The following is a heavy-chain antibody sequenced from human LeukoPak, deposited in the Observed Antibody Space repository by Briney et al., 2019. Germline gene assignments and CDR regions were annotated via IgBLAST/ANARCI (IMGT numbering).Heavy chain of an antibody. Sequence: GSLRPLCAASGFNFSSCAMDWVRQAPGKGLGWGAVISYDGSNKYYADSVKGRFTISRDNSKNTLYLQMNSLRAEDTAVYYCARPRWGYDLSYYFDYWGQGTLVTVSS. D-gene: IGHD3-3*01. V-gene: IGHV3-30*04. CDR1: GFNFSSCA. CDR2: ISYDGSNK. J-gene: IGHJ4*02. CDR3: ARPRWGYDLSYYFDY.